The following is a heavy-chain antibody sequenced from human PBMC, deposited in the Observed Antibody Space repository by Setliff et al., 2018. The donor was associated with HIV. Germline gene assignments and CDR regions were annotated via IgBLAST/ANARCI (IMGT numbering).Heavy chain of an antibody. V-gene: IGHV4-34*01. J-gene: IGHJ4*02. CDR2: INHSGST. CDR1: GGSFSGYY. D-gene: IGHD3-22*01. Sequence: PSETLSLTCAVFGGSFSGYYWSWIRQPPGKGLEWIGDINHSGSTNYNPSLKSRVTISVDTSKNQFSLKLRPVTAADTAVYYCARRGMIVVVFDYWGQGTLVTVSS. CDR3: ARRGMIVVVFDY.